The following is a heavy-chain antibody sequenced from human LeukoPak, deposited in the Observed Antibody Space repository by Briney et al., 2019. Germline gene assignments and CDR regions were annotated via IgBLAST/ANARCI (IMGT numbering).Heavy chain of an antibody. CDR3: AREPPRDDEAFDI. V-gene: IGHV3-48*02. CDR1: GFTFSSYS. Sequence: GGSLRLSCAASGFTFSSYSMNWVRQAPGKGLERVSYINSRSSTIYYADSLKGRFTVSRDNAKNSLYLQMNSLRDEDTAVYYCAREPPRDDEAFDIWGQGTMVTVSS. CDR2: INSRSSTI. D-gene: IGHD2-21*01. J-gene: IGHJ3*02.